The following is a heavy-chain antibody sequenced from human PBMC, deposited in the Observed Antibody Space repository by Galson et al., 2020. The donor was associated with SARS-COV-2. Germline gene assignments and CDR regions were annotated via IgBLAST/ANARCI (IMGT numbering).Heavy chain of an antibody. CDR2: FDPEDGET. CDR3: ATGPPYYDILTGYSCWFDP. V-gene: IGHV1-24*01. J-gene: IGHJ5*02. CDR1: GYTLTELS. Sequence: ASVKVSCKVSGYTLTELSMHWVRQAPGKGLEWMGGFDPEDGETIYAQKFQGRVTMTEDTSTDTAYMELSSLRSEDTAVYYCATGPPYYDILTGYSCWFDPWGQGTLVTVSS. D-gene: IGHD3-9*01.